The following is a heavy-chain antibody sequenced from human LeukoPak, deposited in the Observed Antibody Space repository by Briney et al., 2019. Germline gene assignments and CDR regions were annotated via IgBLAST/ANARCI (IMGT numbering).Heavy chain of an antibody. CDR2: ISYDGSNK. CDR3: AKDSGTGGLDY. V-gene: IGHV3-30-3*01. Sequence: PGGSLRLSCAASGFTFSSYAMHWVRQAPGKGLEWVAVISYDGSNKYYADSVKGRFTISRDNSKNTLYLQMNSLRADDTAVYYCAKDSGTGGLDYWGQGTLVTVSS. CDR1: GFTFSSYA. J-gene: IGHJ4*02. D-gene: IGHD1-1*01.